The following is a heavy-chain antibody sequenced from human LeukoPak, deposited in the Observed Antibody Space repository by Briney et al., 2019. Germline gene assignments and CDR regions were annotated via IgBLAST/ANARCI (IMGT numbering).Heavy chain of an antibody. J-gene: IGHJ4*02. CDR2: ISYDGSNK. V-gene: IGHV3-30*03. Sequence: GGSLRLSCAASGFTFSRDWMHWVRQAPGKGLEWVAVISYDGSNKYYADSVKGRFTISRDNSKNTLYMQMNSLRAEDTAVYYCARVKDSGYDDWGQGTLVTVSS. CDR1: GFTFSRDW. CDR3: ARVKDSGYDD. D-gene: IGHD5-12*01.